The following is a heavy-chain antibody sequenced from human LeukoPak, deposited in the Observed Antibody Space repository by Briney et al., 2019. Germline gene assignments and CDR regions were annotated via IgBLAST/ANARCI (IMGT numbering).Heavy chain of an antibody. CDR1: GFDFSNNG. Sequence: PGGSLRLSYGASGFDFSNNGIHWVRQAPGKGLEWVAFIRYDAANQYYADSVKGRFTISRDNSKNTLYLEMDSLRSEDTAIYHCAKDIAVSDSYFDYWGQGTLVTVTS. D-gene: IGHD6-19*01. CDR2: IRYDAANQ. V-gene: IGHV3-30*02. CDR3: AKDIAVSDSYFDY. J-gene: IGHJ4*02.